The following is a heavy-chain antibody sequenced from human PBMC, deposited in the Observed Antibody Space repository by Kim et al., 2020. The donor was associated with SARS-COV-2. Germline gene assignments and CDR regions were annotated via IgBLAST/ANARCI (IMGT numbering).Heavy chain of an antibody. CDR3: ARDLDSAVSGTYYYYGMDV. Sequence: GGSLRLSCAASGFTFSSYGMHWVRQAPGKGLEWVAVIWYDGSNKYYADSVKGRFTISRDNSKNTLYLQMNSLRAEDTAVYYCARDLDSAVSGTYYYYGMDVWGQGTTVTVSS. V-gene: IGHV3-33*01. CDR2: IWYDGSNK. CDR1: GFTFSSYG. J-gene: IGHJ6*02. D-gene: IGHD1-26*01.